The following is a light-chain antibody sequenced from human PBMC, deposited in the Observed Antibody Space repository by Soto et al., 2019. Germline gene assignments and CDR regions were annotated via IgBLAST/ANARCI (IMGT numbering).Light chain of an antibody. Sequence: EIVLTQSPGTLSLSPGERATLSCRASQSVSSNLAWYQQKPGQAPRLLINGASTRATGIPARFSGSGSGTGFTLTISSLQSEDFAVYYCQQYNNWPQTFGQGTKVDIK. V-gene: IGKV3-15*01. CDR2: GAS. J-gene: IGKJ1*01. CDR3: QQYNNWPQT. CDR1: QSVSSN.